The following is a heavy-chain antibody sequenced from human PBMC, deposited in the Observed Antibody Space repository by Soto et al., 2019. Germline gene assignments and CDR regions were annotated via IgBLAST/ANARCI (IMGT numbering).Heavy chain of an antibody. CDR2: IYYSGST. CDR3: ARHFSLDDPMVRGVIFWFDP. Sequence: SETLSLTCTVSGGSISSSSYHWGWIRQPPGKGLEWIGSIYYSGSTYYNPSLKSRVTISVDTSKNQFSLKMSSVTAADTAVYYCARHFSLDDPMVRGVIFWFDPWGQGTLVTVSS. J-gene: IGHJ5*02. CDR1: GGSISSSSYH. D-gene: IGHD3-10*01. V-gene: IGHV4-39*01.